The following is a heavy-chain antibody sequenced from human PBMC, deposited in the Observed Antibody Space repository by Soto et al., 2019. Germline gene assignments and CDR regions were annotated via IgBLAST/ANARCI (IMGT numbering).Heavy chain of an antibody. CDR2: IYYSGST. Sequence: SETLSLTCTVSGGSISSSSYYWGWIRQPPGKGLEWIGSIYYSGSTYYNPSLKSRVTISVDTSKNQFSLKLSSVTAADTAVYYCARKPGSIFGVAKSNYYYYYGMDVWGQGTTVTVSS. J-gene: IGHJ6*02. V-gene: IGHV4-39*01. CDR3: ARKPGSIFGVAKSNYYYYYGMDV. CDR1: GGSISSSSYY. D-gene: IGHD3-3*01.